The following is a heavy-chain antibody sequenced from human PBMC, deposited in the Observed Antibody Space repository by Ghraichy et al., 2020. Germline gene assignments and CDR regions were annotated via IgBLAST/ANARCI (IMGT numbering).Heavy chain of an antibody. J-gene: IGHJ4*02. Sequence: SQTLSLTCTVSYGSMSSSSYYWGWIRQPPGKGLEWIGSIYYSGSTHYNPSLKSRVTISVYTSKRQFSLRLSSVTAADTAIYYCARQADWGFARYYFDYWGQGTLVTASS. CDR3: ARQADWGFARYYFDY. D-gene: IGHD7-27*01. CDR2: IYYSGST. V-gene: IGHV4-39*01. CDR1: YGSMSSSSYY.